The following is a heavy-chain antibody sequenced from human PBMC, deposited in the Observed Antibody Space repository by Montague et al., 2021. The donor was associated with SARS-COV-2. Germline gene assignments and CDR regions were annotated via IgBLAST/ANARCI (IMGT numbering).Heavy chain of an antibody. CDR1: GGSISSGGYY. J-gene: IGHJ6*02. V-gene: IGHV4-31*03. CDR3: ARSGLPTSLAGYGKGRDV. Sequence: TLSLTCTVSGGSISSGGYYWSCIRQHPGKGLEWIGYIYYSGSTYYNPSLKSRVTISVDTSKNQFSLKLTSVTAADTAVYYCARSGLPTSLAGYGKGRDVGGQGTTVIVSS. CDR2: IYYSGST. D-gene: IGHD5-18*01.